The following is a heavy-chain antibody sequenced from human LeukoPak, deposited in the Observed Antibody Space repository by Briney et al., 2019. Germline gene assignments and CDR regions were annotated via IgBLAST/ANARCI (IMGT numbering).Heavy chain of an antibody. V-gene: IGHV3-33*01. CDR2: IWYDGSNK. Sequence: PGGSLRLSCAASGFTFSSYGMHWVRQAPGKGLEWVAVIWYDGSNKYYADSVKGRFTISRDNSKNTLYLQMNSLRAEDTAVYYCARIITIFGVPYISQYYFDYWGQGTLVTVSS. CDR1: GFTFSSYG. J-gene: IGHJ4*02. CDR3: ARIITIFGVPYISQYYFDY. D-gene: IGHD3-3*01.